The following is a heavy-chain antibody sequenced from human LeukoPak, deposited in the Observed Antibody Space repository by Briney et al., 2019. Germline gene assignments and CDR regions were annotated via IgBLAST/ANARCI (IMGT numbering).Heavy chain of an antibody. CDR2: IYYSGST. J-gene: IGHJ4*02. Sequence: TLSLTCTVSGGSISSGGYYWSWIRQHPGKGLEWIGYIYYSGSTYYNPSLKSRVTISVDTSTNQFSLKLSSVTAADTAVYYCAREEYYYDSSGYYFDYWGQGTLVTVSS. CDR1: GGSISSGGYY. V-gene: IGHV4-31*03. CDR3: AREEYYYDSSGYYFDY. D-gene: IGHD3-22*01.